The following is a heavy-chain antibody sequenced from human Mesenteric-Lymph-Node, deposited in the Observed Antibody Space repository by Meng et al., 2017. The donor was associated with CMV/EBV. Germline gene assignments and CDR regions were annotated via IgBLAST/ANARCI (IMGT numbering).Heavy chain of an antibody. CDR1: GFTFSSDS. Sequence: GESLKISCAASGFTFSSDSMNWVRQAPGKGLEWISYISHTSGLIFYADSVEGRFTVFRDNAKNSLYLQMNSLRAEDTAVYYCARLTGDAANWGQGTRVTVSS. CDR3: ARLTGDAAN. D-gene: IGHD7-27*01. CDR2: ISHTSGLI. J-gene: IGHJ4*02. V-gene: IGHV3-48*04.